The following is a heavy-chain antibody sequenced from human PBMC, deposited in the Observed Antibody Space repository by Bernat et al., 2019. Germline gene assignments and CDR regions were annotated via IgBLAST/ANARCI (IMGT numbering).Heavy chain of an antibody. CDR1: GFTFSSYG. Sequence: QVQLVESGGGVVQPGRSLRLSCAASGFTFSSYGMHWVRQAPGKGLEWVAVISYDGSNKYYADSVKGRFTISRDNSKNTLYLQMNSLRAEDTAVYYCANGVVATGGFDYWGQGTLVTVSS. CDR3: ANGVVATGGFDY. D-gene: IGHD5-12*01. CDR2: ISYDGSNK. V-gene: IGHV3-30*18. J-gene: IGHJ4*02.